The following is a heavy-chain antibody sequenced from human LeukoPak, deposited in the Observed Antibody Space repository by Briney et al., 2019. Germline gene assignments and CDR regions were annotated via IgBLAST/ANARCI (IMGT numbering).Heavy chain of an antibody. CDR3: AANQGNNHCYHY. Sequence: PSETLSLTCAVYGGSFSGYYWSWIRQPPGKGLEWIGEINHSGSTNYNPSLKSRVTMSVDTSKNQFSLKLSSVTAADTAVYYCAANQGNNHCYHYLGQGTLVTVSS. V-gene: IGHV4-34*01. J-gene: IGHJ4*01. CDR2: INHSGST. D-gene: IGHD5-18*01. CDR1: GGSFSGYY.